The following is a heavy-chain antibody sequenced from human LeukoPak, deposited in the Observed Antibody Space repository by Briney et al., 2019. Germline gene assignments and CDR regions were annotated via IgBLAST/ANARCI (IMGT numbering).Heavy chain of an antibody. V-gene: IGHV3-21*01. Sequence: GGSLRLSCAASGLTFSSYSMNWVRQAPGKGLEWVSSISSSSSYIYYADSVKGRFTISRDNAKNSLYLQMNSLRAEDTAVYYCARRGLRAFHDAFDIWGQGTMVTVSS. CDR2: ISSSSSYI. CDR1: GLTFSSYS. J-gene: IGHJ3*02. D-gene: IGHD3-3*02. CDR3: ARRGLRAFHDAFDI.